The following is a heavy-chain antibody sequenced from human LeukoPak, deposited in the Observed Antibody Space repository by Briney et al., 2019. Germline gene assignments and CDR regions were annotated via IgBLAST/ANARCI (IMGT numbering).Heavy chain of an antibody. CDR1: GGSISSGGYY. D-gene: IGHD4-17*01. Sequence: SETLSLTCTVSGGSISSGGYYWSWIRQHPGKGLEWIGYIYYSGSTYYNPSLKSRVTISVDTSKNQFSLKLSSVTAADTAVYYCARGRGVTTIYYFDYWGQGTLVTVSS. J-gene: IGHJ4*02. CDR3: ARGRGVTTIYYFDY. CDR2: IYYSGST. V-gene: IGHV4-31*03.